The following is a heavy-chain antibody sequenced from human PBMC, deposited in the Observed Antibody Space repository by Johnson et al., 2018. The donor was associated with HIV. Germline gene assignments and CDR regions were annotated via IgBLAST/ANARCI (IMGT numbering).Heavy chain of an antibody. CDR2: ISSSGSTI. V-gene: IGHV3-48*04. CDR3: AKAVAGGCDAFDI. Sequence: VQLVESGGGVVQPGRSLRLSCAASGFTFSSYAMHWVRQAPGKGLEWVSYISSSGSTIYYADSVKGRFTISRDNAKNSLYLQLNGLRAEDTALYYCAKAVAGGCDAFDIWGQGTMVTVSS. CDR1: GFTFSSYA. D-gene: IGHD6-13*01. J-gene: IGHJ3*02.